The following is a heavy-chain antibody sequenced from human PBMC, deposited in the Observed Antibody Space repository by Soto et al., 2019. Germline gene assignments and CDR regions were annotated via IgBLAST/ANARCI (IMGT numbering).Heavy chain of an antibody. D-gene: IGHD1-26*01. J-gene: IGHJ4*02. CDR1: GFTFSNSW. CDR3: AKYSGSYGIEN. V-gene: IGHV3-7*01. CDR2: IKQDGSEK. Sequence: EVQLVESGGGLVQPGGSLRLSCTASGFTFSNSWMTWARQAPGTGLEWVANIKQDGSEKHYVDSVKGRFTISRDNAKNSVYLQMNSLRAEDTAVYHCAKYSGSYGIENWGQGTLVTVSS.